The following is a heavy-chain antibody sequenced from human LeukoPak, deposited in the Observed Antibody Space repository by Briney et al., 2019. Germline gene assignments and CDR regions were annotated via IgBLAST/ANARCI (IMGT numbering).Heavy chain of an antibody. V-gene: IGHV4-34*01. J-gene: IGHJ6*03. CDR1: GGSFSGYY. D-gene: IGHD3-22*01. CDR3: ARGRQEVSMIVVVMTAVSYYLDV. CDR2: INPSGRI. Sequence: SETLSLTCAVYGGSFSGYYWTWIRQAPGKGLEWIGEINPSGRISYNPSLKSRLTISVDASKNQFSLNLRSLTAAVTAVYYCARGRQEVSMIVVVMTAVSYYLDVWGKGTTVTVS.